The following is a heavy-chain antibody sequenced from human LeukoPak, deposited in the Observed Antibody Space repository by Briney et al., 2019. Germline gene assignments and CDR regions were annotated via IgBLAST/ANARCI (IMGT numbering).Heavy chain of an antibody. V-gene: IGHV1-2*02. D-gene: IGHD3-22*01. Sequence: GASVKVSCKASGYTFTGYYMHWVRQAPGQGLEWMGWINPNSGGTNYAQKFQGRVTMTRDTSISTAYMELSRLRSDDTAVYYCARGFPPRRQYDSSSYYSYYFDYWGQGTLVTVSS. J-gene: IGHJ4*02. CDR3: ARGFPPRRQYDSSSYYSYYFDY. CDR1: GYTFTGYY. CDR2: INPNSGGT.